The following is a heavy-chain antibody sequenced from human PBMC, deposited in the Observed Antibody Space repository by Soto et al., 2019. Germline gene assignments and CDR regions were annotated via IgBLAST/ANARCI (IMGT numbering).Heavy chain of an antibody. CDR1: GFTFSSYA. J-gene: IGHJ4*02. Sequence: GSLRLSCAASGFTFSSYAMHWVRQAPGKGLEWVAVILYDGSNEYYADSVKGRFTISRDNSENTLYLQMNSLRAEDTAVYYCAREDTTQHSSASDYWGQGTLVTVSS. D-gene: IGHD3-22*01. CDR2: ILYDGSNE. V-gene: IGHV3-30-3*01. CDR3: AREDTTQHSSASDY.